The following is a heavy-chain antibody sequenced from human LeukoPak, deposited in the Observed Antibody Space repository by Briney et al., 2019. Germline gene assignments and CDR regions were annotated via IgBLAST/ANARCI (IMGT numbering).Heavy chain of an antibody. CDR3: ARGIAVAGIVYWFDP. Sequence: SETLSLTCTVSGGSISSGGYYWSWIRQPPGKGLEWIGEINHSGSTNYNPSLKSRVTISVDTSKNQFSLKLSSVTAADTAVYYCARGIAVAGIVYWFDPWGQGTLVTVSS. CDR1: GGSISSGGYY. J-gene: IGHJ5*02. D-gene: IGHD6-19*01. CDR2: INHSGST. V-gene: IGHV4-39*07.